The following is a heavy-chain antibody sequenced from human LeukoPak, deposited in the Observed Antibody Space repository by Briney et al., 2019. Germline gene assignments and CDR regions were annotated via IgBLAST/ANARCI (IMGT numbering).Heavy chain of an antibody. CDR1: GFTFSSYA. J-gene: IGHJ4*02. Sequence: GESLRLSCAASGFTFSSYAMSWIRQAPGKGLEWISAISGSGGSTYYADSVKGRFTISRDNSKNTLYLQMNSLRAEDTGVYYCAKTGGIAVVGRLDWGQGTLVTVSS. CDR2: ISGSGGST. CDR3: AKTGGIAVVGRLD. V-gene: IGHV3-23*01. D-gene: IGHD6-19*01.